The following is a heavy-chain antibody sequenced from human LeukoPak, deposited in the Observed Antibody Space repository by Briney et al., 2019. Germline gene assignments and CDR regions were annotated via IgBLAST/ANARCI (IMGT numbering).Heavy chain of an antibody. D-gene: IGHD5-12*01. Sequence: ASVKVSCKASGGTFSSYAISWVRQAPGQGLEWMGRIIPILGIANYAQKFQGRVTITADKSTSTANMELSSLRSEDTAVYYCASVDAKTSDFDYWGQGTLVTVSS. V-gene: IGHV1-69*04. CDR2: IIPILGIA. CDR3: ASVDAKTSDFDY. J-gene: IGHJ4*02. CDR1: GGTFSSYA.